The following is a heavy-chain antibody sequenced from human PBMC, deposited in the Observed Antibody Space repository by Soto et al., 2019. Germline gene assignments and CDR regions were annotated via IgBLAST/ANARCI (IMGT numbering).Heavy chain of an antibody. V-gene: IGHV4-4*02. CDR2: SYHSGTT. J-gene: IGHJ4*02. CDR3: ARHIAVPRTRGFDY. CDR1: DVSITTNW. D-gene: IGHD6-19*01. Sequence: QVHLQESGPGLVKPSGTLSLTCAVSDVSITTNWWSWVRQPPGKGLEWIGESYHSGTTNDNPSLRGRVTISVDKSNNQSSLNLNSVTGADSAIYYCARHIAVPRTRGFDYWGQGNLVTVSS.